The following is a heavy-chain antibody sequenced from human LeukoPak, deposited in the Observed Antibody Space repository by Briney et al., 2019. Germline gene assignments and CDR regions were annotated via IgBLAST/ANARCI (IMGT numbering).Heavy chain of an antibody. Sequence: PSETLSLTCTVSGGSISSGGYYWSWIRQHPGKGLEWIGYIYYSGSTYYNPSLKSRVTISVDTSKNQFSLKLSSVTAADTAVYYCAGVTTYSNWCFDLWGRGTLVTVSS. CDR1: GGSISSGGYY. V-gene: IGHV4-31*03. D-gene: IGHD4-17*01. CDR2: IYYSGST. CDR3: AGVTTYSNWCFDL. J-gene: IGHJ2*01.